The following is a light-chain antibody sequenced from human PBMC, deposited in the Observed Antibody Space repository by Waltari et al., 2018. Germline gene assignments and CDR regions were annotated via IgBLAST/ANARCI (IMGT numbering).Light chain of an antibody. V-gene: IGLV3-25*03. Sequence: SYELTQLPSVSVTPGEKAKIACFGDALPKQYAHWYRQTPGQAPVVVIYKDTVRPSGFPERFSDSSSAKTFTLTISGVQAEDEADYYCLSADIGSTQGVFGGGTKLTVL. CDR1: ALPKQY. CDR3: LSADIGSTQGV. CDR2: KDT. J-gene: IGLJ2*01.